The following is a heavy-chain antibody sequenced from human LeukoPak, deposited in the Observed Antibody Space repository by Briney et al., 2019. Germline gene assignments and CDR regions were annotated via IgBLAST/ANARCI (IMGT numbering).Heavy chain of an antibody. V-gene: IGHV1-24*01. CDR3: ATHTVSGSYFGPYFDY. CDR2: FDPEDGET. J-gene: IGHJ4*02. D-gene: IGHD1-26*01. Sequence: ASVKVSCKASGYTFKNYAMSWVRQAPGQGLEWMGGFDPEDGETIYAQKFQGRVTMTEDTSTDTAYMELSSLRSEDTAVYYCATHTVSGSYFGPYFDYWGQGTLVTVSS. CDR1: GYTFKNYA.